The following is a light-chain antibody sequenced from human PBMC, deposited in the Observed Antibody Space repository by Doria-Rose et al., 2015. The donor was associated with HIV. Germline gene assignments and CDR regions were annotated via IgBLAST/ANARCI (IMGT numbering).Light chain of an antibody. J-gene: IGKJ1*01. CDR3: QQYAGYSRGP. CDR1: QSVSEW. CDR2: KAS. Sequence: DIQVTQSPSTLSASVGDRVTITCRASQSVSEWLAWYQRKPGKAPNLLIYKASSLESGVPSRFSGSGSGTEFTLTISSLQPDDFATYYCQQYAGYSRGPVGQGKKGESK. V-gene: IGKV1-5*03.